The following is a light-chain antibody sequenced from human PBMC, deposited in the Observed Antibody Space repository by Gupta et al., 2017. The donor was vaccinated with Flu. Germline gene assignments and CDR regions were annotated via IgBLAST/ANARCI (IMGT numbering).Light chain of an antibody. V-gene: IGLV1-51*02. CDR2: END. CDR3: ETWDSSLSAAV. CDR1: SSNIGRNY. J-gene: IGLJ3*02. Sequence: QSVLAQPPSVSAAPGQKVTISGSGSSSNIGRNYVYWYQHLPGTDPKLLISENDMRPSGIPDRFSGSKSGTSATLGITGLQTGDEADYYCETWDSSLSAAVFGGGTKLTVL.